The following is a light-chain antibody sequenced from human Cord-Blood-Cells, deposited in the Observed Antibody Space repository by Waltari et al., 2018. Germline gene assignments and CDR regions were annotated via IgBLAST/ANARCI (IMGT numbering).Light chain of an antibody. J-gene: IGLJ3*02. V-gene: IGLV2-23*01. CDR3: CSYAGSSTWV. Sequence: QSALTQPASVSGSPGQSITISCTGTSSDVGSYNLVSWYQQHPGKAPNLMIYEGSKRPSGVSNRFSGSKSGNTASLTISGLQAEVEADYYFCSYAGSSTWVFGGGTKLTVL. CDR1: SSDVGSYNL. CDR2: EGS.